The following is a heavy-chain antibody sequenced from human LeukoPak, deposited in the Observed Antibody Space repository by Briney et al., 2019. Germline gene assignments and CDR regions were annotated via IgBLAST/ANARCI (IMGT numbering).Heavy chain of an antibody. CDR3: ARGDPDVSFGVVGEAFDI. CDR2: INWNGGST. J-gene: IGHJ3*02. CDR1: GFTFDDYG. D-gene: IGHD3-3*01. Sequence: PGGSLRLSCAASGFTFDDYGMSWVRQAPGKGLEWVSGINWNGGSTGYADSVKGRFTISRDNAKNSLYLQMNSLRADDTAVYHCARGDPDVSFGVVGEAFDIWGQGTMVTVSS. V-gene: IGHV3-20*01.